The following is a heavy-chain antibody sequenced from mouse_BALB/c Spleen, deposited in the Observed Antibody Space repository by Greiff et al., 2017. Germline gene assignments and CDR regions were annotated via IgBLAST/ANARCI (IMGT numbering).Heavy chain of an antibody. J-gene: IGHJ1*01. Sequence: VQLQQSGPSLVQPSQSLSITCTVSGFSLTSYGVHWVRQSPGKGLEWLGVIWRGGSTDYNAAFMSRLSITKDNSKSQVFFKMNSLQADDTAIYYCARSYGNYDYWYFDVWGAGTTVTVSS. CDR2: IWRGGST. CDR3: ARSYGNYDYWYFDV. V-gene: IGHV2-5-1*01. CDR1: GFSLTSYG. D-gene: IGHD2-1*01.